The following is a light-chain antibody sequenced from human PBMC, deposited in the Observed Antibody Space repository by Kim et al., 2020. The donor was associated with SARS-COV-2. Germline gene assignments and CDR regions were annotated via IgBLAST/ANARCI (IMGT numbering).Light chain of an antibody. V-gene: IGLV2-23*02. J-gene: IGLJ2*01. CDR3: CSNAGSSPVV. CDR1: SSDVGSYNL. CDR2: EVT. Sequence: QSVLTQPASVSGSPGQSITISCTGSSSDVGSYNLVSWYQQHPGKAPKLMIYEVTKRPSGVSNHFSASKSGNTASLTISGLQAEDEADYYCCSNAGSSPVVFGGGTQLTVL.